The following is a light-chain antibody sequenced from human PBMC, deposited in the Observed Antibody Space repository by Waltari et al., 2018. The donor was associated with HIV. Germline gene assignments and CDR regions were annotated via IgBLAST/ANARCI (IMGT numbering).Light chain of an antibody. J-gene: IGLJ1*01. V-gene: IGLV2-14*03. Sequence: QSALTQPASVSGSPGQSITISCTGTSSDVGAYDYVSWYQQHPGKAPKLMIYDVNNRPSGVSHRFSGSKSATTASLTISGLQAEDEADYYCSSYTTSSTYVFGTGTKFTVL. CDR1: SSDVGAYDY. CDR3: SSYTTSSTYV. CDR2: DVN.